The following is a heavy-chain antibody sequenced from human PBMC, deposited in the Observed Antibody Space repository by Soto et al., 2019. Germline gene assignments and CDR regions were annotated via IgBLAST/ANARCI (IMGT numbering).Heavy chain of an antibody. CDR1: GGSIGSSSYY. Sequence: SETLSLTCTVSGGSIGSSSYYWGWIRQPPGKGLEWIGNVYYGGSTYYNPSLKSRVTISVETSKSQFSLKLSSVTAADTAVYYCAGGDYYHSSGYYFYYDTNDFRARGTTVPVSS. D-gene: IGHD3-22*01. V-gene: IGHV4-39*01. J-gene: IGHJ6*02. CDR2: VYYGGST. CDR3: AGGDYYHSSGYYFYYDTNDF.